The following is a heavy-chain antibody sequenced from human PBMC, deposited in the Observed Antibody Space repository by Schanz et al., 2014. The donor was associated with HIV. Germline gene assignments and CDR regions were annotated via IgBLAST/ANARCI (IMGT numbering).Heavy chain of an antibody. CDR2: IWYDGSNE. J-gene: IGHJ4*02. D-gene: IGHD3-16*02. CDR1: GFTFSGYG. CDR3: TTDSDDYVWGSYRPFY. Sequence: QVQLVESGGGVVQPGRSLRLSCAASGFTFSGYGMHWVRQAPGKGLEWVAVIWYDGSNEYYADSVKGRFTISRVNSKNTLYLQMNSLKTEDTAVYYCTTDSDDYVWGSYRPFYWGQGTLVTVSS. V-gene: IGHV3-33*03.